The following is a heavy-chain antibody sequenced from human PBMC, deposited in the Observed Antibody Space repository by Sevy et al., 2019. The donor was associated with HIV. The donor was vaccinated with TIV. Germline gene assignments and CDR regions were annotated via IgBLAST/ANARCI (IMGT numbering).Heavy chain of an antibody. Sequence: GGSLRLSCAASGFTFSDYYMSWIRQAPGKGLEWVSYISSSGSTIYYADSVKGRFTISRDNAKNSLYLQMNSLRAEVTAVYYCASRPGDYYGSGSYYKNGMDVWGQGTTVTVSS. CDR2: ISSSGSTI. CDR3: ASRPGDYYGSGSYYKNGMDV. J-gene: IGHJ6*02. D-gene: IGHD3-10*01. CDR1: GFTFSDYY. V-gene: IGHV3-11*01.